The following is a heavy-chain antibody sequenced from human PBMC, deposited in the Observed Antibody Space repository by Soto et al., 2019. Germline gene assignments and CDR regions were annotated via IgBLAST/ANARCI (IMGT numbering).Heavy chain of an antibody. D-gene: IGHD3-22*01. V-gene: IGHV3-7*01. Sequence: GGSLRLSCAASGFIFSDYSMSWARQSPGKGLEGVANIKQDGGEEDYVDSVKGRLTISRDNAKNSLYLQMNSLRAEDTAVYYCARVYYDSRGPTKYRAFDFWGQGTMVTVSS. CDR1: GFIFSDYS. J-gene: IGHJ3*01. CDR3: ARVYYDSRGPTKYRAFDF. CDR2: IKQDGGEE.